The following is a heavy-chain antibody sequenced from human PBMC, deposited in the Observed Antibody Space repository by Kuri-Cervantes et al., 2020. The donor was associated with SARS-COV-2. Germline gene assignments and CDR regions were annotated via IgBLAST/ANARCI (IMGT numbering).Heavy chain of an antibody. CDR3: ARRLEYANAFDI. CDR1: GFTFSSYW. J-gene: IGHJ3*02. V-gene: IGHV3-74*01. D-gene: IGHD2-2*01. CDR2: INSDGSST. Sequence: GESLKISCAASGFTFSSYWMHWVRQAPGKGLVWVSRINSDGSSTSYADSVKGRFTISRDNAKNTLYLQMNSLRAEDTAVYYCARRLEYANAFDIWGQGTMVTVSS.